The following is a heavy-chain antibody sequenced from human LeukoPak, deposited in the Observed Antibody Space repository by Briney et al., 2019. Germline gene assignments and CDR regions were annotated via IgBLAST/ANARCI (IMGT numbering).Heavy chain of an antibody. D-gene: IGHD6-13*01. CDR1: GFTVSSNY. V-gene: IGHV3-53*04. J-gene: IGHJ6*02. Sequence: PGGSLRVSCAASGFTVSSNYMSWVRQAPGKGLEWVSVIYSGGSTYYADSVKRRFTISRHNSKNPLYLQMNSLRAADTAVYYCARVSFFSDSSSWMNGMDVWGQGTTVTVSS. CDR2: IYSGGST. CDR3: ARVSFFSDSSSWMNGMDV.